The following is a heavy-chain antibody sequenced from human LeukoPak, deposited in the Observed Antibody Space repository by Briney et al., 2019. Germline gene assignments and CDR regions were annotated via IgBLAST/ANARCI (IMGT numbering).Heavy chain of an antibody. V-gene: IGHV4-4*07. CDR3: ASQAAAGTWVGY. CDR1: GGSISSYY. J-gene: IGHJ4*02. CDR2: IYTSGST. D-gene: IGHD6-13*01. Sequence: SETLSLTCTVSGGSISSYYWSWIRQPAGKGLEWIGRIYTSGSTNYNPSLKSRVAMSVDTSKNQFSLKLSSVTAADTAVYYCASQAAAGTWVGYWGQGTLVTVSS.